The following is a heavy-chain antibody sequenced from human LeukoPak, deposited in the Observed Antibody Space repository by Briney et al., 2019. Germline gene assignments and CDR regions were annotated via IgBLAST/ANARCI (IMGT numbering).Heavy chain of an antibody. CDR2: ISYDGSNK. D-gene: IGHD1-26*01. CDR3: ARGPGPIAGAKNPFDI. J-gene: IGHJ3*02. Sequence: PGRSLRLSCAASGLTFSSYAMPWVRQAPGKGLEWVAVISYDGSNKYYADSVKGRFTISGDKSKNTLYLQMNSLRPEDTAIYYCARGPGPIAGAKNPFDIWGQGTMVTVSS. CDR1: GLTFSSYA. V-gene: IGHV3-30*01.